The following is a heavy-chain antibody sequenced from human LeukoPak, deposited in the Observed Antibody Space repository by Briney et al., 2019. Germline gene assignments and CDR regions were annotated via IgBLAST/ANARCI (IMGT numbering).Heavy chain of an antibody. CDR3: ARGSGSHGRDWFDP. V-gene: IGHV4-59*08. D-gene: IGHD1-26*01. CDR1: GGSISSYY. J-gene: IGHJ5*02. CDR2: IYYSGST. Sequence: SETLSLTCTVSGGSISSYYWSWIRQPPGKGLEWIGYIYYSGSTTYNPSLKSRVTISVDTSKNQFSLKLRSVTAADTAVYYCARGSGSHGRDWFDPWGQGTLVTVSS.